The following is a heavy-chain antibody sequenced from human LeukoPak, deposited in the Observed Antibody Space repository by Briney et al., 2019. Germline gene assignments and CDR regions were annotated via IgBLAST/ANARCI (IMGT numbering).Heavy chain of an antibody. Sequence: SETLSLTCAFYGGSFSGYYWSWIREPPGKGLEWIGEINHSGSTNYNPSLKSRVTISVDTSKNQFSLKLSSVTAADTAVYYCAREDTALFDYWGQGTLVTVSS. CDR2: INHSGST. D-gene: IGHD5-18*01. J-gene: IGHJ4*02. CDR1: GGSFSGYY. V-gene: IGHV4-34*01. CDR3: AREDTALFDY.